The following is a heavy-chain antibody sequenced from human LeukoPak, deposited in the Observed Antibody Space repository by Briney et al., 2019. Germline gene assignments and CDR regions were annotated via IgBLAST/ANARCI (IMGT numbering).Heavy chain of an antibody. Sequence: SETLSLTCTVSGGSTSNYYWSWIRQSAGKGLEWIGRIYTSGSTNYNPSLKSRVTMSLDTSKNQFSLKLSSVTAADTAVYYCAGAVAGTSAIRYWGQGTLVTVSS. CDR1: GGSTSNYY. V-gene: IGHV4-4*07. D-gene: IGHD6-19*01. J-gene: IGHJ4*02. CDR3: AGAVAGTSAIRY. CDR2: IYTSGST.